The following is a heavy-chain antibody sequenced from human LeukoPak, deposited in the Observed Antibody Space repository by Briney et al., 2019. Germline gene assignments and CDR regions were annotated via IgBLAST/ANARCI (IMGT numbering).Heavy chain of an antibody. V-gene: IGHV1-3*01. CDR3: ARVMWELPMVYYYYYMDV. CDR2: SNAGNGNT. CDR1: GYTFTSYA. J-gene: IGHJ6*03. D-gene: IGHD1-26*01. Sequence: ASVKVSCKASGYTFTSYAMHWVRQAPGQRLEWMGWSNAGNGNTKYSQKFQGRVTITRNTSISTAYMELSSLRSEDTAVYYCARVMWELPMVYYYYYMDVWGKGTTVTVSS.